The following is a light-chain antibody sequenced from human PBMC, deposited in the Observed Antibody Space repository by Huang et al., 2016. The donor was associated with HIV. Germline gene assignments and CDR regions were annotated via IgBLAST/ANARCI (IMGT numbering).Light chain of an antibody. Sequence: EIVMTQSPVTLSVSPGESATLPCRARQNVRTNLAWYQHKPGRAPRLLIYGASTMATSVPARFSASGSGTEFTLTVGGLRSDDFAVYYCQHYDNWAPATFGQGTKLEFK. J-gene: IGKJ1*01. CDR1: QNVRTN. CDR3: QHYDNWAPAT. V-gene: IGKV3-15*01. CDR2: GAS.